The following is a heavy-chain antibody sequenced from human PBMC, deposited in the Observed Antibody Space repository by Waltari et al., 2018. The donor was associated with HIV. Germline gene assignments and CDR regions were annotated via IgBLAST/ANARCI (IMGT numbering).Heavy chain of an antibody. V-gene: IGHV3-23*01. CDR2: SSGSGGNT. D-gene: IGHD6-13*01. CDR1: GFPFSNYG. J-gene: IGHJ6*02. Sequence: EVQLLESGGGLVQTGGSLRLSCAASGFPFSNYGMNWGRQAPGKGLEWVSASSGSGGNTYYADSLKGRFTISRDNSKNTLYLQMNSLRAEDTAVYFCVKEHQYSHTWYSYYGMDVWGQGTTVTVSS. CDR3: VKEHQYSHTWYSYYGMDV.